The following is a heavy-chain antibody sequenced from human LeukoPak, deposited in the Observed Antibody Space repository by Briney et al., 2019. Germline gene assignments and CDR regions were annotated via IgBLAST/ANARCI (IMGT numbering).Heavy chain of an antibody. V-gene: IGHV4-38-2*02. CDR1: GYSISSGYY. J-gene: IGHJ4*02. D-gene: IGHD6-13*01. CDR3: ARAGYGSSLSRADY. CDR2: IYHSGST. Sequence: SETLSLTCTVSGYSISSGYYWGWIRQPPGKGLEWIGSIYHSGSTYYNPSLKSRVTISVDTSKNQFSLKLSSVTAADTAVYYCARAGYGSSLSRADYWGQGTLVTVSS.